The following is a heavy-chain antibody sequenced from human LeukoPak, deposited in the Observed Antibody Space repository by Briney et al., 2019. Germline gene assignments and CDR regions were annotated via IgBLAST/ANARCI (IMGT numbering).Heavy chain of an antibody. Sequence: ASVKVSCKASGYTFTGYYMHWVRQAPGQGLEWMGWINPNSGGTNYAQKFQGRVTMTRDTSTSTVYMELSSLRSEDTAVYYCARGVTHSPRDDWGQGTLVTVSS. CDR2: INPNSGGT. J-gene: IGHJ4*02. CDR3: ARGVTHSPRDD. D-gene: IGHD5-24*01. V-gene: IGHV1-2*02. CDR1: GYTFTGYY.